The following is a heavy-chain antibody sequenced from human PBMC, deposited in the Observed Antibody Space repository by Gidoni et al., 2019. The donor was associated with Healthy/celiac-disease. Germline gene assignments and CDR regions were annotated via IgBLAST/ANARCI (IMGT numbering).Heavy chain of an antibody. V-gene: IGHV3-15*01. Sequence: EVPLVESGGGLLQPGGSLSLSCAASGFTFINAWMSWVRQAPGKGLEWVGRSKSKTDGGTTDYAEPVKGRFTISRDDSKNTLYLKMNSLKTEDTDVYYCNTVWGTSVVTTSDGGYWGQGTLVTVSS. D-gene: IGHD3-16*01. J-gene: IGHJ4*02. CDR3: NTVWGTSVVTTSDGGY. CDR1: GFTFINAW. CDR2: SKSKTDGGTT.